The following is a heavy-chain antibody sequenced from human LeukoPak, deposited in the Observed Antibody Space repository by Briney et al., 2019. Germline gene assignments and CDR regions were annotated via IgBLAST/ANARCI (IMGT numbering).Heavy chain of an antibody. D-gene: IGHD3-16*01. CDR1: GYTFTSYY. J-gene: IGHJ4*02. CDR3: ARARGRYDYVWGSPTFDY. CDR2: VNPSGGST. V-gene: IGHV1-46*01. Sequence: ASVKVSCKASGYTFTSYYMHWVRQAPGQGLEWMGIVNPSGGSTSYAQKFQGRVTMTRDMSTSTVYMELSSLRSEDTAVYYCARARGRYDYVWGSPTFDYWGQGTLVTVSS.